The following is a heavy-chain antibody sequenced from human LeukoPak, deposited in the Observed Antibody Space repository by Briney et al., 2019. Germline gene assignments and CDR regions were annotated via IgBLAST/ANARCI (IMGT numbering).Heavy chain of an antibody. Sequence: KSGGSLRLSCAASGFTFSSYSMNWVRQAPGKGLEWVSSISSSSSYIYYADSVKGRFTISRDNAKNTLYLQMNSLRAEDTAVYYCAKLGRGMITFGGATGSAYYFDYWGQGTLVTVSS. CDR2: ISSSSSYI. CDR1: GFTFSSYS. CDR3: AKLGRGMITFGGATGSAYYFDY. J-gene: IGHJ4*02. V-gene: IGHV3-21*04. D-gene: IGHD3-16*01.